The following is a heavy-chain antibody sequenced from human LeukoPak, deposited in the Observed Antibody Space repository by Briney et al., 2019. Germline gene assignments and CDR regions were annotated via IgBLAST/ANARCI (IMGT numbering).Heavy chain of an antibody. V-gene: IGHV3-53*01. CDR3: ATFIRSRGYYYDSGGLDY. CDR1: GFTVSSNY. CDR2: IYSGGST. D-gene: IGHD3-22*01. J-gene: IGHJ4*02. Sequence: GGSLRLSCAASGFTVSSNYMSWVRQAPGKGLEWVSVIYSGGSTYYADSVKGRFTISRDNSKNTLYLQMNSLRAEDTAVYYCATFIRSRGYYYDSGGLDYWGQGTLVTVSS.